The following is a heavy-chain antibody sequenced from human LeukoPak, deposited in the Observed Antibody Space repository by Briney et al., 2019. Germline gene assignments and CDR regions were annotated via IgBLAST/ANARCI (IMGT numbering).Heavy chain of an antibody. Sequence: ASVKVSCKASGYTFTGYYMHWVRQAPGQGLEWMGWINPNSGGTNYAQKFQGRVTMTRDTSISTAYMELSRLRSDDTAVYYCARGLIAARPFYDYWGQGTLVTVSS. D-gene: IGHD6-6*01. CDR2: INPNSGGT. CDR1: GYTFTGYY. V-gene: IGHV1-2*02. J-gene: IGHJ4*02. CDR3: ARGLIAARPFYDY.